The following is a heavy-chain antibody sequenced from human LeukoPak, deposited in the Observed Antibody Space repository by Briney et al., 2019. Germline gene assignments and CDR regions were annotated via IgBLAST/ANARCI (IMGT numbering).Heavy chain of an antibody. CDR1: GGTFSSYS. Sequence: SVKVSCRAPGGTFSSYSSRWVPQAPGQVLESMGRIINIFGTANSAQKSQVRVTITTDESTSTAYMELSSLRSEDTAVYYCAGGAAEIVGATEDYWGQGTLVTVSS. D-gene: IGHD1-26*01. CDR3: AGGAAEIVGATEDY. V-gene: IGHV1-69*05. CDR2: IINIFGTA. J-gene: IGHJ4*02.